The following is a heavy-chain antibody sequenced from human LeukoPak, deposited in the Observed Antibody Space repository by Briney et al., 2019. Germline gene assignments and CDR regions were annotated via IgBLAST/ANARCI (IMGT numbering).Heavy chain of an antibody. D-gene: IGHD3-10*01. Sequence: PSETLSLTCAVYGGSFSGYYWSWIRQPPGKGLEWIGEINHSGSTNYNPSLKSRVTISVDTSKNQFSLKLSSVTAADTAVYYCARGGGDGIYDFDYWGQGTLVTVSS. CDR1: GGSFSGYY. CDR3: ARGGGDGIYDFDY. V-gene: IGHV4-34*01. CDR2: INHSGST. J-gene: IGHJ4*02.